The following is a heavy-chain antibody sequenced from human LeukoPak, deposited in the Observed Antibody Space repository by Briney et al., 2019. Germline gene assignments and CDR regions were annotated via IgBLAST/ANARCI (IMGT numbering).Heavy chain of an antibody. D-gene: IGHD3-22*01. J-gene: IGHJ2*01. CDR2: IKSKTDGGTT. CDR3: ARVVGFYYDNNRFFDL. Sequence: GGSLRLSCAASGFTFSNAWMSWVRQAPGKGLEWVGRIKSKTDGGTTDYAAPVKGRFTISRDDSKNTLYLQMNSLKTEDTAVYYCARVVGFYYDNNRFFDLWGRGTLVTVSS. CDR1: GFTFSNAW. V-gene: IGHV3-15*01.